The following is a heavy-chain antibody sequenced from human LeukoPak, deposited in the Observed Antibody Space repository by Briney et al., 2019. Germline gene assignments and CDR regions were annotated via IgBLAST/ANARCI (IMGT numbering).Heavy chain of an antibody. CDR2: IYYSGST. CDR1: GGSISSGGYY. D-gene: IGHD5-24*01. J-gene: IGHJ3*02. V-gene: IGHV4-31*03. Sequence: SETLSLTCTVSGGSISSGGYYWSWIRQHPGKGLEWIGYIYYSGSTYYNPSLESRVTISVDTSKNQFSLKLSSVTAADTAVYYCARGGVEMATLDAFDIWGQGTMVTVSS. CDR3: ARGGVEMATLDAFDI.